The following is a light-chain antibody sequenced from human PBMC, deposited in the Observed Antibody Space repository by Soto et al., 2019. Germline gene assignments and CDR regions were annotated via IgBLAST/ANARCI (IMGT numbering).Light chain of an antibody. V-gene: IGKV3-20*01. CDR1: QNVGNN. CDR2: GAS. J-gene: IGKJ1*01. CDR3: QQYGSSGT. Sequence: EIVMTQSPATLSVSPGERATLSCRASQNVGNNLVWYQQKLGQAPRLLIYGASNRATGIPDRFSGSGSGTDFTLTISRLEPEDFAVYYCQQYGSSGTFGQGTKVDIK.